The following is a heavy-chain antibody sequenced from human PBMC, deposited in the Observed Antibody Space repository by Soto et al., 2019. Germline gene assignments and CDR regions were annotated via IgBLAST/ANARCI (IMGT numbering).Heavy chain of an antibody. V-gene: IGHV1-18*01. J-gene: IGHJ5*02. CDR3: ARGVGSGSYYNQYNWFDP. D-gene: IGHD3-10*01. Sequence: QVQLVQSGGEVKKPGASVKVSCKASGYTFTNYGISWVRQAPGQGLEWMGWINVYNGNTKYAQKVQGRVTMTTDTSTSTAYMELRSLRSDDTLVYYCARGVGSGSYYNQYNWFDPWGQGTLVTVSS. CDR2: INVYNGNT. CDR1: GYTFTNYG.